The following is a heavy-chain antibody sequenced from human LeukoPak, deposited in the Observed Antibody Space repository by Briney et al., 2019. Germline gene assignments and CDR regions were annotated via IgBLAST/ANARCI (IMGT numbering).Heavy chain of an antibody. V-gene: IGHV1-18*01. Sequence: AASVKVSCKASGGTFSSYAISWVRQAPGQGLEWMGWINTYNGNTKYAQKVQGRVTMTTDTSTSTAYMEVRSLRSDDTAVYYCARDLVHHRLLATNYNWFDPWGRGTLVTVSS. J-gene: IGHJ5*02. D-gene: IGHD2-8*01. CDR3: ARDLVHHRLLATNYNWFDP. CDR1: GGTFSSYA. CDR2: INTYNGNT.